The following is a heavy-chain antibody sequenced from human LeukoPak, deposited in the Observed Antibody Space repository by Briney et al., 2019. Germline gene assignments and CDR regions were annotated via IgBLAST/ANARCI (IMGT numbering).Heavy chain of an antibody. CDR1: GGSFSGYY. Sequence: SETLSLTCAVYGGSFSGYYWSWIRQPPGKGLEWIGEINHSGSTNYNPSLKSRVTISVDTSKNQFSLKLSSVTAADTAVYYCARGRGRIAAAGTSWYFDLWGRGTLVTVSS. CDR3: ARGRGRIAAAGTSWYFDL. J-gene: IGHJ2*01. D-gene: IGHD6-13*01. CDR2: INHSGST. V-gene: IGHV4-34*01.